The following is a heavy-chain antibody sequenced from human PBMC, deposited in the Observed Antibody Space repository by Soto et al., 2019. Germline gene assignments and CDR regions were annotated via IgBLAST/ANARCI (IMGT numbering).Heavy chain of an antibody. CDR3: AREGGGSGATDYYFDY. CDR1: GFTFSSYS. J-gene: IGHJ4*02. V-gene: IGHV3-48*02. CDR2: ISSSSSTI. Sequence: GGSLRLSCAASGFTFSSYSMNWVRQAPGKGLEWVSYISSSSSTIYYADSVKGRFTISRDNAKNSLYLQMNSLRDEDTAVYYCAREGGGSGATDYYFDYWGQGTLVTVSS. D-gene: IGHD6-19*01.